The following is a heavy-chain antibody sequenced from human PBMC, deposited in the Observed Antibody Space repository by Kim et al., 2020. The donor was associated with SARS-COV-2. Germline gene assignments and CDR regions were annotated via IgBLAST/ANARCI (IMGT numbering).Heavy chain of an antibody. D-gene: IGHD2-2*01. V-gene: IGHV3-30*01. J-gene: IGHJ4*02. CDR3: ASLSVVGLQFDY. Sequence: YYADSVKGRFTISRDNSKNTLYLQMNSLRAEDTAVYYCASLSVVGLQFDYWGQGTLVTVSS.